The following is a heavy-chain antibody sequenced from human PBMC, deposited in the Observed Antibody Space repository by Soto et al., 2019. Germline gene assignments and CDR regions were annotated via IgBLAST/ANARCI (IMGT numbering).Heavy chain of an antibody. CDR1: VIIFPVMV. J-gene: IGHJ4*02. V-gene: IGHV1-18*01. D-gene: IGHD3-22*01. Sequence: ASVKVSARPLVIIFPVMVSVGCDRPLDKDLSGWDGSALIMGNTNYAQKFQDRVTMTTDTSTTTAYMELRSLRSDDTAVYYCARDQVFEDSSGNLPGYWGRGTLVTVSS. CDR3: ARDQVFEDSSGNLPGY. CDR2: SALIMGNT.